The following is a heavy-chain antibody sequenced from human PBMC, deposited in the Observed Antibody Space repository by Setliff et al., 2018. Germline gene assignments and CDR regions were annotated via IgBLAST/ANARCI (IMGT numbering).Heavy chain of an antibody. CDR3: ARDRTAYTYGLDV. V-gene: IGHV4-59*02. CDR1: GGSVSPYF. D-gene: IGHD3-16*01. J-gene: IGHJ6*02. Sequence: PSETLSLTCTVSGGSVSPYFWSWIRQPPGKGLEWIGYIYHNGNTNFNPSLRSRVNMSVDTSNNQFALNLKAVTAADTAVYYCARDRTAYTYGLDVWGQGTTVTVSS. CDR2: IYHNGNT.